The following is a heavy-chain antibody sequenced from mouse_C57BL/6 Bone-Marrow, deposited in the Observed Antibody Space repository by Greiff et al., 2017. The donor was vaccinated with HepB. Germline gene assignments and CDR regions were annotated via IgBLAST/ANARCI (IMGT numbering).Heavy chain of an antibody. CDR2: ISSGSSTI. CDR3: ARRDYYSPLAY. CDR1: GFTFSDYG. V-gene: IGHV5-17*01. Sequence: EVKLVESGGGLVKPGGSLKLSCAASGFTFSDYGMHWVRQAPEKGLEWVAYISSGSSTIYYADTVKGRFTISRDNAKNTLFLQMTSLRSEDTAMYYCARRDYYSPLAYWGQGTLVTVSA. J-gene: IGHJ3*01. D-gene: IGHD1-1*01.